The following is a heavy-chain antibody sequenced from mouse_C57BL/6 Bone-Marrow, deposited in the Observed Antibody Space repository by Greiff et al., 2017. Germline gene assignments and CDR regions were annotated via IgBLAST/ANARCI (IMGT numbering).Heavy chain of an antibody. Sequence: QVQLQQPGAEPVRPRSSVKLSSKASRYTFTSYWLDWVKQWPGQVLAWIGNIYSSDSETHYTHKFQDKATLTVDKSSSRADMQLRSLTSEDTAVYYCARGFACWGQGGLGSGAA. CDR3: ARGFAC. J-gene: IGHJ3*01. V-gene: IGHV1-61*01. CDR2: IYSSDSET. CDR1: RYTFTSYW.